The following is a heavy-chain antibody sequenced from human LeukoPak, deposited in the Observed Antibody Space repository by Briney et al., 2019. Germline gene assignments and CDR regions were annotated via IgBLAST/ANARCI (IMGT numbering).Heavy chain of an antibody. CDR3: ARVNEQNNWFDP. V-gene: IGHV4-34*01. J-gene: IGHJ5*02. CDR1: GGSFSGYY. D-gene: IGHD1-1*01. Sequence: KSSETLSLTCAVYGGSFSGYYWSWIRQPPGKGLEWIGEINHSGSTNYNPSLKSRVTISVDTSKNQFSLKLSSVTAADTAVYYCARVNEQNNWFDPWGQGTLVTVSS. CDR2: INHSGST.